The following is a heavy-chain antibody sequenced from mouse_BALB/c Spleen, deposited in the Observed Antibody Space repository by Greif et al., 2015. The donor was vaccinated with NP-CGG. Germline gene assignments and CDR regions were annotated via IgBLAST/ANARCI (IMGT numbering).Heavy chain of an antibody. J-gene: IGHJ2*01. CDR3: TRGWGITTVFDY. D-gene: IGHD1-1*01. Sequence: QVQLQQSGAELVRPGASVKLSCKASGYTFTSYWINWVKQRPGQGLEWIGNIYPSDSYTNYNQKFKDKATLTVDKSSSTAYMQLSSPTSEDSAVYYCTRGWGITTVFDYWGQGTTLTVSS. CDR2: IYPSDSYT. CDR1: GYTFTSYW. V-gene: IGHV1-69*02.